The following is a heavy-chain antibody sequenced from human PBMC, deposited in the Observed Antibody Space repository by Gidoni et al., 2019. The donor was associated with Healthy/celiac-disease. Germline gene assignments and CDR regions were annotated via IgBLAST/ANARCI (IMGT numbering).Heavy chain of an antibody. J-gene: IGHJ6*02. CDR3: ARDLYYDFWSGYSLDYYYYGMDV. CDR1: GFTGSSNY. Sequence: EGQLVEYGGGLVQPGGSLRLSCAASGFTGSSNYMRWVRQAPGKGLEWVSVIYSGGSTYYADSVKGRFTISRDNSKNTLYLQMNSLRAEDTAVYYCARDLYYDFWSGYSLDYYYYGMDVWGQGTTVTVSS. D-gene: IGHD3-3*01. V-gene: IGHV3-66*01. CDR2: IYSGGST.